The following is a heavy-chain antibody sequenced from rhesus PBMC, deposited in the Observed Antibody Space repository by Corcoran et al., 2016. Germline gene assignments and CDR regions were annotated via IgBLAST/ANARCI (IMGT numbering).Heavy chain of an antibody. Sequence: QVQLQESGPGVVKPSETLSLTCAVSVGPLSARYRWIWIRQPPGKGLEWIGYIYGSSTSTNYNPSLKSRVTISKDTSKNQFSLKLSSVTAADTAVYYCARSITIFGVVIYGLDSWGQGVVVTVSS. CDR3: ARSITIFGVVIYGLDS. CDR2: IYGSSTST. V-gene: IGHV4S10*01. J-gene: IGHJ6*01. CDR1: VGPLSARYR. D-gene: IGHD3-3*01.